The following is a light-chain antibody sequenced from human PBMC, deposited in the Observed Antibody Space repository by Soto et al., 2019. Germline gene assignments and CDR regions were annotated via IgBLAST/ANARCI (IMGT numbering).Light chain of an antibody. CDR1: QSVSSTY. CDR3: QQYGSSPGT. J-gene: IGKJ1*01. CDR2: GAS. Sequence: EIVLTQSPGTLSLSPGERATLSCRASQSVSSTYLAWYQQKPGQAPRLLIYGASSRATGFPDRFSGSGSGPDFTLTISRLEPEDFAGYYCQQYGSSPGTFGQGTKVEIK. V-gene: IGKV3-20*01.